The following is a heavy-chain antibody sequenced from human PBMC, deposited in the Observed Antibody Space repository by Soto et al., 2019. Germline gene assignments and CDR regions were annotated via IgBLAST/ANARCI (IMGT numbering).Heavy chain of an antibody. CDR1: GGTFNSYA. CDR2: IIPIFGTT. D-gene: IGHD5-12*01. Sequence: SVKVSCKASGGTFNSYAIDWVRQAPGQGLEWMGGIIPIFGTTNYPQKLQGRVKLTADESTRTAYMELSTLRAEDTAVYYCAKGVILKWLRNGLDVWGQGTTVTVSS. CDR3: AKGVILKWLRNGLDV. J-gene: IGHJ6*02. V-gene: IGHV1-69*13.